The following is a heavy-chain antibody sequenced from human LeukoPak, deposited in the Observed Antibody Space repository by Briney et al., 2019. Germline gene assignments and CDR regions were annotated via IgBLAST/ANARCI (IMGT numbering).Heavy chain of an antibody. CDR1: GFTFSSYW. CDR2: VNSDGSVT. V-gene: IGHV3-74*01. CDR3: VPGGQYFAS. D-gene: IGHD3-10*01. J-gene: IGHJ4*02. Sequence: GGSLRHSSAPSGFTFSSYWMHWVRQAPGKRLVWVSRVNSDGSVTSYADNVKVRFAISRDNAKNTLYLQMNSLRAEDTAVYHCVPGGQYFASWGQGILVTVSS.